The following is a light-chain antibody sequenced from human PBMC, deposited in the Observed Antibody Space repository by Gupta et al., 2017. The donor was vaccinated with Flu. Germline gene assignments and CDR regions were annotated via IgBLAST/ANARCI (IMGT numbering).Light chain of an antibody. V-gene: IGLV3-21*02. J-gene: IGLJ2*01. CDR2: DDN. CDR3: QVWDRSSDHPV. Sequence: SYVLTQPPSVSVAPGQTARITCGGNNIGSQSVHWYQQKPGQAPVLVVYDDNDRPSGIPERFSGSNSGNTATLTFSRVEAGDEADFYCQVWDRSSDHPVFGGGTKLTVL. CDR1: NIGSQS.